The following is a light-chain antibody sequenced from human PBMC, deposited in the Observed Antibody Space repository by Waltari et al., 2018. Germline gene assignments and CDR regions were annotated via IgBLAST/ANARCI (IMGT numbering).Light chain of an antibody. Sequence: SSGLTQDPAVTVALGQTVRITCQGDCLRTYFATWYQQKPGQAPLLVIYGKNNRPSGIPDRFSGSSSEDTTSLTITGAQAEEEADYFCSSRDSSGNHVLFGGGTKLTVL. CDR3: SSRDSSGNHVL. CDR1: CLRTYF. V-gene: IGLV3-19*01. CDR2: GKN. J-gene: IGLJ3*02.